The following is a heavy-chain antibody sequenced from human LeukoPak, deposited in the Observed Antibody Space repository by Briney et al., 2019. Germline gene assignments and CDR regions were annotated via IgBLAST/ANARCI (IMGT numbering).Heavy chain of an antibody. J-gene: IGHJ3*02. CDR3: ARDHIAAAGSAFDI. D-gene: IGHD6-13*01. CDR1: GFTFSSYS. Sequence: GVSLRLSCAASGFTFSSYSMNWVRQAPGKGLEWISYISSSSSTIYYADSVKGRFTISRDNAKNSLYLQMNSLRAEDTAVYYCARDHIAAAGSAFDIWGQGTMVTVSS. V-gene: IGHV3-48*04. CDR2: ISSSSSTI.